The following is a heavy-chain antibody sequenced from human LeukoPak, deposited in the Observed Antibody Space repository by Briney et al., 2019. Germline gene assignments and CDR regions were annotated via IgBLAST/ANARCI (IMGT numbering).Heavy chain of an antibody. CDR2: ISYDGSNK. V-gene: IGHV3-30*03. D-gene: IGHD3-3*01. Sequence: GGSLRLSCAASGFTFSSYGMQWVRQAPGKGLEWVAVISYDGSNKYYADSVKGRFTISRDNSKNTLYLQMNSLRAEDTAVYYCARDYYDFWTGMDVWGQGTTVTVSS. CDR3: ARDYYDFWTGMDV. J-gene: IGHJ6*02. CDR1: GFTFSSYG.